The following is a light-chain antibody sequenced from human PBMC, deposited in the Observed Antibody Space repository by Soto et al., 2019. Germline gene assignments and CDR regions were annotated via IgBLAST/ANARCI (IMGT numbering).Light chain of an antibody. CDR1: HDISNF. Sequence: SAFVGDRVTISCRASHDISNFLAWFQQKPGKAPRALTFAASNLQSGVPSRFSGSGSGTDFALTITSLQPEDSATYYCQHYSSYPVTFGQGTRLEIK. J-gene: IGKJ5*01. CDR3: QHYSSYPVT. CDR2: AAS. V-gene: IGKV1-16*01.